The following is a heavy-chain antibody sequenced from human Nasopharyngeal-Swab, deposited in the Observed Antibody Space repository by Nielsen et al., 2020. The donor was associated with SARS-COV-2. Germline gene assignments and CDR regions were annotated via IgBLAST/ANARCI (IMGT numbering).Heavy chain of an antibody. CDR2: ITAYNGNT. Sequence: ASVKVSCKPSGYTFTNFGISWVRQAPGQGLEWMGWITAYNGNTNYAQNLQGRVTMTSDTSTNTAYMELRSLRSDDTAVYYCARLGGGTLDYWGQGTLVTVSS. CDR3: ARLGGGTLDY. D-gene: IGHD4-23*01. V-gene: IGHV1-18*01. J-gene: IGHJ4*02. CDR1: GYTFTNFG.